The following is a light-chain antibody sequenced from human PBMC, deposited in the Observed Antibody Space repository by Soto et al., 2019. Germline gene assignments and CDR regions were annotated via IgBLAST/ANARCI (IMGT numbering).Light chain of an antibody. CDR3: SSYTSSSTPYV. J-gene: IGLJ1*01. V-gene: IGLV2-14*01. CDR2: EVS. Sequence: QSAPTLPASVARSPGQSITISCTGTSCGGGGYNYVSWYQQHAGKAPKLMIYEVSNRPSGVSNRFSGSKSGNTASLTISRLQAEEEADYYCSSYTSSSTPYVFGAGTKVTV. CDR1: SCGGGGYNY.